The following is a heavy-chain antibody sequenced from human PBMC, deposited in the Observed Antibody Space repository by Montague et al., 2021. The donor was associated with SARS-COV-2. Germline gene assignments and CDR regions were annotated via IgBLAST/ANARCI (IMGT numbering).Heavy chain of an antibody. J-gene: IGHJ6*02. CDR3: ARFAYRLLFIASDYGMDV. Sequence: SETLSLTCAVYGGSFSGYCWSWIRQPPGKGMEWIGEISHSGSANYNPSLKSRVTISIDTSKNQFSLQLSSVTAADTAVYYRARFAYRLLFIASDYGMDVWGQGTTVTVSS. CDR2: ISHSGSA. D-gene: IGHD2-2*01. CDR1: GGSFSGYC. V-gene: IGHV4-34*01.